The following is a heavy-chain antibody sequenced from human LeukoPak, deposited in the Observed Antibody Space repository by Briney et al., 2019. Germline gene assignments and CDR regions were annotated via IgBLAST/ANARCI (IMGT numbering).Heavy chain of an antibody. CDR3: ARGRLSSGWYDD. CDR2: IDSGSTST. V-gene: IGHV3-11*06. CDR1: GFIFTDYY. J-gene: IGHJ4*02. D-gene: IGHD6-19*01. Sequence: GGSLRLSCAASGFIFTDYYMSWVRQAPGKGLEWVSFIDSGSTSTKYADSVKGRFSISRDNAKNTLYLHMNSLGAEDTAVYYCARGRLSSGWYDDWGQGTLVTVSS.